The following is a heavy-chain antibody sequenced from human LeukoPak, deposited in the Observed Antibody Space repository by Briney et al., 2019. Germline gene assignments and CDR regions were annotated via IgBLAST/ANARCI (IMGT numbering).Heavy chain of an antibody. Sequence: GGSLRLSCAASGFTFSSYGMHWVRQAPGKGLEWVAVISYDGSNKYYADSVKGRFTISRDNSKNTLYLQMNSLRAEDTAVYYCAKAVVEMATSPLFYWGQGTLVTVSS. V-gene: IGHV3-30*18. D-gene: IGHD5-24*01. CDR1: GFTFSSYG. J-gene: IGHJ4*02. CDR3: AKAVVEMATSPLFY. CDR2: ISYDGSNK.